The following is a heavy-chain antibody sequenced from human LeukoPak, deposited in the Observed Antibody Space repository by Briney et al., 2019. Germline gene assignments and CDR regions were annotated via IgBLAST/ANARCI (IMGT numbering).Heavy chain of an antibody. Sequence: ASVKVSCKASGYTFTGYYMHWVRQAPGQGLEWMGRINPNSGGTNYAQKFQGRVTMTRDTSISTAYMELSRLRSDDTAVYYCATGEYPRKNWFDPWGQGTLVTVSS. V-gene: IGHV1-2*06. CDR1: GYTFTGYY. D-gene: IGHD2-2*02. J-gene: IGHJ5*02. CDR3: ATGEYPRKNWFDP. CDR2: INPNSGGT.